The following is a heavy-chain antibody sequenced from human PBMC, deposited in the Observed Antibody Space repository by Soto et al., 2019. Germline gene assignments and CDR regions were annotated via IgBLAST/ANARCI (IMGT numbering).Heavy chain of an antibody. CDR2: ISYDGNNK. Sequence: PGGSLRLSCAASGFTFSSYGMHWVRQAPGKGLEWVAVISYDGNNKYYADSVKGRFTISRDNSKNTLYLQMNSLRAEDTAVYYCAKDRTRLGELSPSNWGQGTLVTVSS. J-gene: IGHJ4*02. D-gene: IGHD3-16*02. V-gene: IGHV3-30*18. CDR3: AKDRTRLGELSPSN. CDR1: GFTFSSYG.